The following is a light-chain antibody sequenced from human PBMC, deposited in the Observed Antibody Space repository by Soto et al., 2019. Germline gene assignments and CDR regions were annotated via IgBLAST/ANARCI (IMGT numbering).Light chain of an antibody. CDR3: QQSYTTPLT. J-gene: IGKJ4*01. V-gene: IGKV1-39*01. Sequence: DVQVTQSPSSLSASVGDRVTITCRASQNINNYLNWYQQKPGKAPKLLISVESNLQSGVPSRFSGRGSGTEFPLTISSLQPEDFATYYCQQSYTTPLTFGGGTKVDIK. CDR2: VES. CDR1: QNINNY.